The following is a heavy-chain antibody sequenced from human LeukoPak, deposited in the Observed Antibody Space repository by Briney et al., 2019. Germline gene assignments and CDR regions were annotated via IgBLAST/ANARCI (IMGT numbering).Heavy chain of an antibody. J-gene: IGHJ4*02. CDR1: GDSIGNYY. V-gene: IGHV4-4*07. D-gene: IGHD5-18*01. CDR3: AREDWIQLFLIDY. CDR2: INTSGTT. Sequence: SETLSLTCTVSGDSIGNYYWSWIRQPAGKGLEWIGRINTSGTTHYNPSFKTRVTLSIDTSENQFSLNLASVTAADTAVYYCAREDWIQLFLIDYWGQGTLVTVSS.